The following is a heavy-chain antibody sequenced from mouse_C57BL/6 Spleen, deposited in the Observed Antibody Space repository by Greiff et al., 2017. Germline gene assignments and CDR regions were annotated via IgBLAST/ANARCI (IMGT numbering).Heavy chain of an antibody. D-gene: IGHD2-2*01. CDR3: AYGYDGDY. Sequence: QVQLQQPGAELVRPGSPVKLSCKASGYTFTSYWMHWVKQRPIQGLEWIGNIDPSDSETHYNQKFKDKATLTVDKSSSTAYMQLSSLTYEDSAVYYCAYGYDGDYWGQGTTLTVSS. CDR1: GYTFTSYW. V-gene: IGHV1-52*01. J-gene: IGHJ2*01. CDR2: IDPSDSET.